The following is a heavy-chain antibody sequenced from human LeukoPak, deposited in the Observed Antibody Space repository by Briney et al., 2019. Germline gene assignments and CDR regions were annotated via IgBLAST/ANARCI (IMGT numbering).Heavy chain of an antibody. D-gene: IGHD2-21*01. CDR3: VRAYHPGGWFDP. V-gene: IGHV3-21*01. Sequence: GGSLRLSCAASGFTFSSYSMNWVRQAPGKGLEWVSSISISSSYIYYADSVKGRFTISRDNAKDSLYLQMNSLTAEDTAMYYCVRAYHPGGWFDPWGQGTLVTVSS. CDR1: GFTFSSYS. CDR2: ISISSSYI. J-gene: IGHJ5*02.